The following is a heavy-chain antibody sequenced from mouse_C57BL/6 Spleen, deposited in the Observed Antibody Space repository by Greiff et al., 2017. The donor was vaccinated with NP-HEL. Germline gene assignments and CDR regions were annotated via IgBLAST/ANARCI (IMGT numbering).Heavy chain of an antibody. V-gene: IGHV3-6*01. CDR3: ARIPIYDGYHWYFDV. D-gene: IGHD2-3*01. CDR2: ISYDGSN. CDR1: GYSITSGYY. J-gene: IGHJ1*03. Sequence: EVQLVESGPGLVKPSQSLSLTCSVTGYSITSGYYWNWIRQFPGNKLEWMGYISYDGSNNYNPSLKNRIAITRDTSKNQFFLKLNSVTTEDTATYYCARIPIYDGYHWYFDVWGTGTTVTVSS.